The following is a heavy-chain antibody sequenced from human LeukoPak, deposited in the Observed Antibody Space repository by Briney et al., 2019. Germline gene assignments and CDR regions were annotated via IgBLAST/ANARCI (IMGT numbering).Heavy chain of an antibody. CDR2: INTDGSTT. CDR3: VREMHGLHDY. Sequence: GGSLRLSCAASGFTFSRYWIHWVRQAPGKGLVWVSRINTDGSTTSYADSVKGRFTISRDNAKSTLYLQMNSLRADDTSVYYCVREMHGLHDYWGQGTLVTVSA. V-gene: IGHV3-74*01. CDR1: GFTFSRYW. J-gene: IGHJ4*02.